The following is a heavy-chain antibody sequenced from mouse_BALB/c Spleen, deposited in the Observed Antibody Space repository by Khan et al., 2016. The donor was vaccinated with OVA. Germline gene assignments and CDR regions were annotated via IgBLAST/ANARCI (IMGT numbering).Heavy chain of an antibody. CDR2: IDPSTGYA. V-gene: IGHV1-7*01. D-gene: IGHD1-3*01. CDR3: ARRGLNGIFVY. Sequence: QVQLQQSGAELAKPGASLKMSCTASGYSFITYWIHWVKQRPGQGLEWIGYIDPSTGYAEYNQKFTDKATLTADKSSSTAYMQRTSLTSEDSAVYYCARRGLNGIFVYWGQGTLVTVSA. CDR1: GYSFITYW. J-gene: IGHJ3*01.